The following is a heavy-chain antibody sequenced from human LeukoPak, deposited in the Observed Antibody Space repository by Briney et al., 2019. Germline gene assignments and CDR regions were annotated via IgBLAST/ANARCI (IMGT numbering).Heavy chain of an antibody. CDR1: GFSLSSYW. Sequence: GGSLRLSCAASGFSLSSYWMSWVRQAPGKGLEWVANIKQDGSEKYNVDSVKGRFTMSRDKAKNSLYLQMNSLRAEDTAVYYCASLAPGWLQSSNDAFDIWGQGTMVTVSS. CDR3: ASLAPGWLQSSNDAFDI. J-gene: IGHJ3*02. CDR2: IKQDGSEK. V-gene: IGHV3-7*01. D-gene: IGHD5-24*01.